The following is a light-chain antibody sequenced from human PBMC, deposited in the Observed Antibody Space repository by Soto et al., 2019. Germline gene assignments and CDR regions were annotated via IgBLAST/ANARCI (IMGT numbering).Light chain of an antibody. CDR2: DNY. CDR3: GTWDSSLSAWV. Sequence: QSVLTQPPSVSAAPGQKVTISCSGTSSNIGNNYVSWYRHLPGTAPKLLIYDNYKRPSGIPDRFSGSKSGTSATLGVTGLQTGDEADYYCGTWDSSLSAWVFGGGTKATVL. J-gene: IGLJ3*02. CDR1: SSNIGNNY. V-gene: IGLV1-51*01.